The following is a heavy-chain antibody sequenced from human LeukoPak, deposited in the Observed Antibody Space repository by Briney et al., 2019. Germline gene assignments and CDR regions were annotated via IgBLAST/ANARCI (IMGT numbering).Heavy chain of an antibody. Sequence: PGGSLRLSCAASRFPFSSYTLHWVRQTPGKGLDWVAVTSWDGTYKYYADSVKGRFTISRDNPKNTLYLQMNSLRAEDTAIYYCVREAEIVVVPAAVSRTGVSFAYWGQGTLVTVSS. D-gene: IGHD2-2*01. CDR2: TSWDGTYK. V-gene: IGHV3-30*04. CDR1: RFPFSSYT. CDR3: VREAEIVVVPAAVSRTGVSFAY. J-gene: IGHJ4*02.